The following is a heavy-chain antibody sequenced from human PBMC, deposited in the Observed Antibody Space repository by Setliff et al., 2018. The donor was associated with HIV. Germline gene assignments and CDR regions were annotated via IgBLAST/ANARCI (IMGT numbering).Heavy chain of an antibody. V-gene: IGHV4-39*01. J-gene: IGHJ4*02. CDR1: GGSASNSRYY. D-gene: IGHD3-10*01. CDR3: ARLSGGMVPNY. CDR2: IHYNEKT. Sequence: PSETLSLTCTVSGGSASNSRYYWAWIRQPPGKGLEYIGSIHYNEKTYYNPSLKSRVTISIDTSKNQILLRLSSVTAADTAVYYCARLSGGMVPNYWGQGTLVTVSS.